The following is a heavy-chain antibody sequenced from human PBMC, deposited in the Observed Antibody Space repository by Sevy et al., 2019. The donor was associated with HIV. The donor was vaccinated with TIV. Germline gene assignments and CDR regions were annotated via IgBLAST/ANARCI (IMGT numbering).Heavy chain of an antibody. CDR1: GYTFTNYD. D-gene: IGHD3-3*01. J-gene: IGHJ4*02. CDR3: VRGTIFYDFWTGGDY. Sequence: ASVKVSCKASGYTFTNYDISWVRQAPGEGLEWMGWISGFNGDTKNAEKFQGRFTMTTDTSTKTAYMDLRSLRSDDTAVYYCVRGTIFYDFWTGGDYWGQGTLVTVSS. CDR2: ISGFNGDT. V-gene: IGHV1-18*01.